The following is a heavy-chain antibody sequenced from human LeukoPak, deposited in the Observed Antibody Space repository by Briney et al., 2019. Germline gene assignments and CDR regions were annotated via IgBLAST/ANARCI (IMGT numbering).Heavy chain of an antibody. CDR3: AKTSVGKYYYDSSGYYVDY. CDR2: ISYDGSNK. Sequence: PGRSLRLSCAASGFTFSTYGMHWVRQAPGKGLEWVAAISYDGSNKYYADSVKGRFTISRDNSKNTLYLQMNSLRAEDTAVYYCAKTSVGKYYYDSSGYYVDYWGQGTLVTVSS. CDR1: GFTFSTYG. D-gene: IGHD3-22*01. J-gene: IGHJ4*02. V-gene: IGHV3-30*18.